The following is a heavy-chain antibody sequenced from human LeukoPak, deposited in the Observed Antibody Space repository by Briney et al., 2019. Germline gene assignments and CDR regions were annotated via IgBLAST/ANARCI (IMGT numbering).Heavy chain of an antibody. J-gene: IGHJ4*02. CDR1: GGSISSSSYY. Sequence: MSSETLSLTCTVSGGSISSSSYYWGWIRQPPGKGLEWIGSIYYSGSTYYNPSLKSRVTISVDTSKNQFSLKLSSVTAADTAVYYCARLATLLDPYNRHFDYWGQGTLVTVSS. CDR2: IYYSGST. D-gene: IGHD3-16*02. V-gene: IGHV4-39*01. CDR3: ARLATLLDPYNRHFDY.